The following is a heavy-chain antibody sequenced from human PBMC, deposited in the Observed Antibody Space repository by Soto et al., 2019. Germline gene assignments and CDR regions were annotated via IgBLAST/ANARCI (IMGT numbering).Heavy chain of an antibody. CDR1: GYSFSDFG. D-gene: IGHD4-17*01. V-gene: IGHV1-18*04. CDR3: ARSDYYEDTGTFEY. J-gene: IGHJ4*02. CDR2: ISGKNGNT. Sequence: SCKAPGYSFSDFGITWVRQAPGQGLEWMGWISGKNGNTNYAQKVQGRVTLTADTSTSTAYMEMRALTSDDTATYYCARSDYYEDTGTFEYWGQGTRVTVSS.